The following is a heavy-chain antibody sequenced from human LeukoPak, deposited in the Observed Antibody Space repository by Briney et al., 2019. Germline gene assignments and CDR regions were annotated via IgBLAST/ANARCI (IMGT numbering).Heavy chain of an antibody. Sequence: PSETLSLTCAVYGGSFSGYYWSWIRQPPGKGLEWIGEINHSRSTNYNPSLKSRVTISVDTSKNQFSLKLSSVTAADTAVYYCARLPGGPRYCSGGSCYSRLDWFDPWGQGTLVTVSS. CDR3: ARLPGGPRYCSGGSCYSRLDWFDP. V-gene: IGHV4-34*01. D-gene: IGHD2-15*01. CDR1: GGSFSGYY. CDR2: INHSRST. J-gene: IGHJ5*02.